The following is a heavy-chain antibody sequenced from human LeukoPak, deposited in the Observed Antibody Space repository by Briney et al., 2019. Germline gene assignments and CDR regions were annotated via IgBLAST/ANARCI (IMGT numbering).Heavy chain of an antibody. D-gene: IGHD2-8*01. CDR2: ISSSSSII. V-gene: IGHV3-48*02. Sequence: GGSLRLSCAASGFTFSSYSMNWVRQAPGKGLEWLSYISSSSSIIYYADSVKGRFTISRDNAKNSLYLQMNSLRDEDTAVYYCAREDSGTSAEYFQHWGQGTLVSVSS. CDR3: AREDSGTSAEYFQH. J-gene: IGHJ1*01. CDR1: GFTFSSYS.